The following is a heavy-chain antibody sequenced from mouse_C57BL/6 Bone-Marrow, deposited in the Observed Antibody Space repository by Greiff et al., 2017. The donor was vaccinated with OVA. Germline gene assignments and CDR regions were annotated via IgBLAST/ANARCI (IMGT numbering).Heavy chain of an antibody. CDR1: GYTFTSYW. CDR2: IYPGSGST. D-gene: IGHD1-1*01. J-gene: IGHJ2*01. V-gene: IGHV1-55*01. Sequence: QVQLQQPGAELVKPGASVKMSCKASGYTFTSYWITWVKQRPGQGLEWIGDIYPGSGSTNYNEKFKSKATLTVETSASTAYMQLSSLTSEDSAVYYCARSDDDDGHWGQGTTLTVSS. CDR3: ARSDDDDGH.